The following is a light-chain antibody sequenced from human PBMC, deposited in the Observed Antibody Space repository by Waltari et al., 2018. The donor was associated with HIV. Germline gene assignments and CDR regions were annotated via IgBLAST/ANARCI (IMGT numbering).Light chain of an antibody. CDR2: GAS. J-gene: IGKJ3*01. CDR1: QSVSSSY. CDR3: QQYGSSPRVT. V-gene: IGKV3-20*01. Sequence: EIVLTQSTGTLSLYQGERATLSCRASQSVSSSYLAWYQQKPGQAPRLLIYGASSRATGIPDRFSGSGSGTDFTLTISRLEPEDFAVYYCQQYGSSPRVTFGPGTKVDIK.